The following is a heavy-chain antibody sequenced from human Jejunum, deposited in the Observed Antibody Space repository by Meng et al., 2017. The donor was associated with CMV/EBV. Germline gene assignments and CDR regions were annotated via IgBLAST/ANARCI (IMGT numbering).Heavy chain of an antibody. CDR2: IKTDGSDK. D-gene: IGHD5-18*01. Sequence: VSLVGSGGWLGQPGGSLTLSGGASGFTFSSGWMTWVRQDPGKGLEWVANIKTDGSDKNYVDSVKGRFTISRDNAQNSLYLQMNSLRAEDTAVYYCAKYNYGIDYWGQGTLVTVSS. J-gene: IGHJ4*02. V-gene: IGHV3-7*01. CDR1: GFTFSSGW. CDR3: AKYNYGIDY.